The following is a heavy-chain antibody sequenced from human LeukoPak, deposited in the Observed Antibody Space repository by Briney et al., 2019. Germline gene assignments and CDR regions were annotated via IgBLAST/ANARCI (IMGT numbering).Heavy chain of an antibody. V-gene: IGHV3-49*04. CDR2: IRSKAYGGTT. D-gene: IGHD3-22*01. Sequence: HPWGSLRLSCAASGFTFSSYEMHWVRQAPGKGLEWVGFIRSKAYGGTTEYAASVKGRFTISRDDSKSIAYLQMNSLKTEDTAVYYCRRDSSGYYLVSWGQGTLVTVSS. CDR3: RRDSSGYYLVS. J-gene: IGHJ4*02. CDR1: GFTFSSYE.